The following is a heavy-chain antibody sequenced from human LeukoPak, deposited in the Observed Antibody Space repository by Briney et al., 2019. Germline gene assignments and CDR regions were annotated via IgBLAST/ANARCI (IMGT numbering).Heavy chain of an antibody. CDR3: NTEDSRYDYGDY. CDR1: GFTFSNAW. D-gene: IGHD5-12*01. Sequence: GGSLRLSCAASGFTFSNAWMSWVRQAPGKGLEWVGRIKSKTDGGTTDYAAPVKGRFTISRDDSKNTLYLQMNSLKTEDTAVYYCNTEDSRYDYGDYWGQGTLVTVSS. J-gene: IGHJ4*02. V-gene: IGHV3-15*01. CDR2: IKSKTDGGTT.